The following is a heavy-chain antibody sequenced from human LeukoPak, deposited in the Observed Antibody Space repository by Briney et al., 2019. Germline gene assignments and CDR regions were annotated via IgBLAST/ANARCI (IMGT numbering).Heavy chain of an antibody. CDR2: IYPGDSDT. CDR3: ARLPPAPTYYDFWSEWSWFDP. J-gene: IGHJ5*02. V-gene: IGHV5-51*01. D-gene: IGHD3-3*01. Sequence: GESLKISCHGSGYSFTNYWIGWVRQMPGKGLEWMGIIYPGDSDTRYSPSFQGQVTISADKSISTAYLQWSSLKASDTAMYYCARLPPAPTYYDFWSEWSWFDPWGQGTLVTVSS. CDR1: GYSFTNYW.